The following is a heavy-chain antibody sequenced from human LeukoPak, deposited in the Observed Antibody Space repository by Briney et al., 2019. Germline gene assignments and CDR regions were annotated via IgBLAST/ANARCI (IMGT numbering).Heavy chain of an antibody. Sequence: ASVKVSCKASGYSFTTYGISWVRQAPGQGLEWMGWISAYNGNTNYAQMLQGRVTMTTDTSTSTVYMELRSLRSDDTAVYYCARVCGSRDHTYYYGMDVWGQGTTVTVSS. J-gene: IGHJ6*02. CDR1: GYSFTTYG. CDR2: ISAYNGNT. CDR3: ARVCGSRDHTYYYGMDV. V-gene: IGHV1-18*01. D-gene: IGHD2-2*01.